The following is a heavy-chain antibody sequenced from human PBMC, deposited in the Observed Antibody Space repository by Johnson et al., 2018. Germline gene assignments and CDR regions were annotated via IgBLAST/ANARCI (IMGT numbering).Heavy chain of an antibody. D-gene: IGHD2-2*01. CDR3: AKEGVPDPSSWLWLDP. CDR1: GINFNSSG. Sequence: QVKLVQSGGGVVQPGRSLRLSCAASGINFNSSGIHWVRQAPGKGLEWVAVISYDAKKKDYADSVKGRFTISRDNYKNTLYLKMNSLRSEDTAVYYCAKEGVPDPSSWLWLDPWGQGTLVTVSS. CDR2: ISYDAKKK. V-gene: IGHV3-30*18. J-gene: IGHJ5*02.